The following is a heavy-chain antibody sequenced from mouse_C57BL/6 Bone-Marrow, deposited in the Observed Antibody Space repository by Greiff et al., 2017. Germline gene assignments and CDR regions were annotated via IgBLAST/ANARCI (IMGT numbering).Heavy chain of an antibody. Sequence: QVQLKQPGAELAKPGASVKLSCKASGYTFTSDWMHWVKQRPGQGLEWIGYINPSSGYTKYNQKFKDKATLTADKSSSTAYMQLSSLTYEDSAVYYCAGGRLPFAYWGQGTLVTVSA. D-gene: IGHD2-2*01. CDR1: GYTFTSDW. V-gene: IGHV1-7*01. J-gene: IGHJ3*01. CDR2: INPSSGYT. CDR3: AGGRLPFAY.